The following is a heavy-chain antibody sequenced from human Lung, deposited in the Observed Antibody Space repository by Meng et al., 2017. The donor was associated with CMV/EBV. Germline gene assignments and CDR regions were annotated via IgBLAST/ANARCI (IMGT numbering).Heavy chain of an antibody. CDR3: ARDVIVGALSGGDAFDI. Sequence: SCAASGFTFSSYAMHWVRQAPGKGLEWVAVISYDGSNKYYADSVKGRFTISRDNSKNTLYLQMNSLRAEDTAVYYCARDVIVGALSGGDAFDIWXQGTMVTVSS. CDR2: ISYDGSNK. J-gene: IGHJ3*02. CDR1: GFTFSSYA. D-gene: IGHD1-26*01. V-gene: IGHV3-30*04.